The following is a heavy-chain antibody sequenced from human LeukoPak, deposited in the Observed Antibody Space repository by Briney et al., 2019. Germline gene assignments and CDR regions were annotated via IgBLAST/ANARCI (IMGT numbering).Heavy chain of an antibody. Sequence: GGSLRLSCAASGFTFSSYNMNWVRQAPGKGLEWVSSISSSSSYIYYADSVKGRFTISRDNAKNSLYLQMNSLRAEDTAVYYCARGEQQLVPYYYYGMDVWGQGTTVTVSS. CDR2: ISSSSSYI. D-gene: IGHD6-13*01. J-gene: IGHJ6*02. CDR3: ARGEQQLVPYYYYGMDV. V-gene: IGHV3-21*01. CDR1: GFTFSSYN.